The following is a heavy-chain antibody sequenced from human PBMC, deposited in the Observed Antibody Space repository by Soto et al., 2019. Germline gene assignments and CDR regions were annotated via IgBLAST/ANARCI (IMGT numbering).Heavy chain of an antibody. J-gene: IGHJ4*02. CDR3: AKDSTPYYYDSSGYYDY. D-gene: IGHD3-22*01. V-gene: IGHV3-23*01. CDR1: GFTFSSYS. CDR2: ISGSGGST. Sequence: GGSLRLSCAASGFTFSSYSMSWVRQAPGKGLEWVSAISGSGGSTYYADSVKGRFTISRDNSKNTLYLQMNSLRAEDTAVYYCAKDSTPYYYDSSGYYDYWGQGTLVTVSS.